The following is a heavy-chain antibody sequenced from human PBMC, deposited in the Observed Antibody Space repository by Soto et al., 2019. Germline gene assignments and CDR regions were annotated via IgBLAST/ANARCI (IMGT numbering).Heavy chain of an antibody. CDR1: GDSFGRYW. CDR2: IYPGDSDT. CDR3: ARLGGNSYAYARYYYNGMDV. J-gene: IGHJ6*02. V-gene: IGHV5-51*01. Sequence: PVESLSTSCKGSGDSFGRYWIVWVLQMPGKGLEWMGIIYPGDSDTRYSPSFQGQVTISADKSISTAYLQWSSLKASDTAMYYCARLGGNSYAYARYYYNGMDVWGQGTTVTVSS. D-gene: IGHD5-18*01.